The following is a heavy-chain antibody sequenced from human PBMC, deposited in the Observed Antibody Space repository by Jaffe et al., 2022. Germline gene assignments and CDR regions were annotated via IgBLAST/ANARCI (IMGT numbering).Heavy chain of an antibody. CDR2: IFTTGST. D-gene: IGHD3-10*01. CDR1: GFSMTSRNYY. Sequence: QVQLQESGPGLVKPSQTLSLTCNVSGFSMTSRNYYWNWIRQPAGQGLEWIGRIFTTGSTNYNPSLKSRVTISIDTSKNQFSLKLTSVTAADTAVYYCARDRYHFASGSMDVWGRGTTVTVSS. CDR3: ARDRYHFASGSMDV. J-gene: IGHJ6*03. V-gene: IGHV4-61*02.